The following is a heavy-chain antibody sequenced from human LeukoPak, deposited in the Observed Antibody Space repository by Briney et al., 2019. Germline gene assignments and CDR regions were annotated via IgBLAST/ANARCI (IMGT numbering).Heavy chain of an antibody. CDR1: GFTFSNYG. V-gene: IGHV3-48*01. CDR3: ARGQTSLDNWFDP. CDR2: IRPNDGTT. J-gene: IGHJ5*02. Sequence: GGSLRLSCEASGFTFSNYGMNWVRQAPGKGLEWVSYIRPNDGTTHYADSVKGRFTISRDNAKNSLSLQMTSLRVDDTAVYYCARGQTSLDNWFDPWGQGTLVIVSS.